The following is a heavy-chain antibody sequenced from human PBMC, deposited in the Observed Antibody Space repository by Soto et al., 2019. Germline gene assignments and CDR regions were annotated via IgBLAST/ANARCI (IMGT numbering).Heavy chain of an antibody. J-gene: IGHJ4*02. V-gene: IGHV3-23*01. D-gene: IGHD1-1*01. CDR1: GFIFSNYA. CDR3: TKGGIPRRYNIPKVDFDY. Sequence: GGSLRLSCAASGFIFSNYAMSGVRQAPGRGLEWVSAISGSGATTYYPDPVKGRFTISRDNSKNTLYLQMNDLRADDTAVYYCTKGGIPRRYNIPKVDFDYWGQGSLVTVSS. CDR2: ISGSGATT.